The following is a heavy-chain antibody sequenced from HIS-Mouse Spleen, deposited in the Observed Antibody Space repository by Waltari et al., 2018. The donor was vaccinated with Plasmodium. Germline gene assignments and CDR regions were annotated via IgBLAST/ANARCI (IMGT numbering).Heavy chain of an antibody. D-gene: IGHD6-13*01. V-gene: IGHV3-7*01. Sequence: EVQLVESGGGLVQPGGSLSLYCAASGFTFSRYWMSWVRQAPGKGREWVANIKQDGSEKYYVDSVKGRFTISRDNAKNSLYLQMNSLRAEDTAVYYCASSWYWYFDLWGRGTLVTVSS. CDR2: IKQDGSEK. CDR1: GFTFSRYW. J-gene: IGHJ2*01. CDR3: ASSWYWYFDL.